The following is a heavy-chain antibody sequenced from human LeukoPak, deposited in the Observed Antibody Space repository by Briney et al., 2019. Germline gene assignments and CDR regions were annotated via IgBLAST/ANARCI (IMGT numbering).Heavy chain of an antibody. V-gene: IGHV4-59*08. D-gene: IGHD3-16*01. Sequence: SETLSLTCTVSGGSISSYYWSWIRQPPGKGLEWIEYIYYSGSTNYNPSLESRVTISVDTSKNQFSLKLNSVTAADTAVYYCARHPHMITFGGVTYYFDYWGQGTLVTVSS. CDR1: GGSISSYY. J-gene: IGHJ4*02. CDR2: IYYSGST. CDR3: ARHPHMITFGGVTYYFDY.